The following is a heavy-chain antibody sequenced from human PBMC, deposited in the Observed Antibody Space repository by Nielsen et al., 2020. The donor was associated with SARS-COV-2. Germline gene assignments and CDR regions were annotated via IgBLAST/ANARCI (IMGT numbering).Heavy chain of an antibody. V-gene: IGHV4-4*02. J-gene: IGHJ4*02. Sequence: SETLSLTCAVSGGSISSSNWWSWVRQPPGKGLEWIGEIYHSGSTNYNPSLKSRVTISVDKSKNQFSLKLSSVTAADTALYYCARGPWQQLVRGYFDYWGQGTLVTVSS. CDR2: IYHSGST. CDR1: GGSISSSNW. D-gene: IGHD6-13*01. CDR3: ARGPWQQLVRGYFDY.